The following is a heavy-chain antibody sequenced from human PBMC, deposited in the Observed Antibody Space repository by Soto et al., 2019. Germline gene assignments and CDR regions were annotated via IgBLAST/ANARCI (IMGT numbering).Heavy chain of an antibody. V-gene: IGHV4-39*01. Sequence: SETLSLTCTVSGGSISSSSYYWVWIRQPPGKGLEWIGSIYYSGSTYYNPSLKSRVTISVDTSKNQFSLKLSSVTAADTAVYYCARHDFGYCSSTSCPPIDYWGQGTLVTVSS. CDR3: ARHDFGYCSSTSCPPIDY. D-gene: IGHD2-2*01. CDR1: GGSISSSSYY. CDR2: IYYSGST. J-gene: IGHJ4*02.